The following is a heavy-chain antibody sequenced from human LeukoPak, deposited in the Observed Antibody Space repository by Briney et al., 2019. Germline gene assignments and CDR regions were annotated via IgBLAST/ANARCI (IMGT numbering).Heavy chain of an antibody. CDR2: IYTSGST. V-gene: IGHV4-4*07. Sequence: SETLSLTCTVSGGSISSYYWSWIRQPAGKGLEWIGRIYTSGSTNYNPSLKSRVTMSVDTSKNQFSLKLSSVTAADTAVYYCARDSYYDILTGYYDARWFDPWGQGTPVTVSS. J-gene: IGHJ5*02. CDR1: GGSISSYY. CDR3: ARDSYYDILTGYYDARWFDP. D-gene: IGHD3-9*01.